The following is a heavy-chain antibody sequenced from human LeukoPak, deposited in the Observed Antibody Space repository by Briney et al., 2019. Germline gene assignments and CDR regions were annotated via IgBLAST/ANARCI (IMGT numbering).Heavy chain of an antibody. CDR2: ISASGGTT. Sequence: GGSLRLSCKASGFPFNKNVMTWVRQAPGKGLEWVSTISASGGTTYYADSVQGRFTISRDESKSTLYLEMNSPRVEDTAVYFCAKLDSDMGFIDWVDGFDIWGQGAMVTVSS. D-gene: IGHD3-9*01. V-gene: IGHV3-23*01. CDR1: GFPFNKNV. J-gene: IGHJ3*02. CDR3: AKLDSDMGFIDWVDGFDI.